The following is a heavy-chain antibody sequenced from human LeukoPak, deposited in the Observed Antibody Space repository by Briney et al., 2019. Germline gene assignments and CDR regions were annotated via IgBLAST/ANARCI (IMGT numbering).Heavy chain of an antibody. CDR3: ARQKWRSTMVRGRGNWIDP. D-gene: IGHD3-10*01. Sequence: SETLSLTCTVSGGSISSSSYYWGWIRQPPGKGLEWIGSIYYSGSTYYNPSLKSRVTISVDTSKNQFSLKLSSVTAADTAVYYCARQKWRSTMVRGRGNWIDPWGQGTLVTVSS. J-gene: IGHJ5*02. CDR2: IYYSGST. V-gene: IGHV4-39*01. CDR1: GGSISSSSYY.